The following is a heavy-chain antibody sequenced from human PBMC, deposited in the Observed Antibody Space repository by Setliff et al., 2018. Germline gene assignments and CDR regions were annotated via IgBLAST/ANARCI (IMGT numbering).Heavy chain of an antibody. CDR2: IYSDGSA. V-gene: IGHV3-66*02. Sequence: GGSLRLSCAASGFTVSSNYMTWVRQAPGKGLEWVSLIYSDGSAYYADSVKGRFTISRDNSENTLYLQMNSLRAEDTAVYYCAGCGYGQYYAMDVWGQGTTVTVSS. CDR1: GFTVSSNY. CDR3: AGCGYGQYYAMDV. D-gene: IGHD5-12*01. J-gene: IGHJ6*02.